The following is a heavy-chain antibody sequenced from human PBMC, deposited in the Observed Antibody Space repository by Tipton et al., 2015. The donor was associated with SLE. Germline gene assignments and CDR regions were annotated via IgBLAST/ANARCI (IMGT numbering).Heavy chain of an antibody. Sequence: TLSLTCTVSGGSISSSSYYWGWIRQPPGKGLEWIGSIYYRGSTYYNPSLKSRVTISVDTSKNEFSLKLSSVTAADTAVYYCARVGRYSGSWHVDFFDYWGRGTLVTVSS. J-gene: IGHJ4*02. CDR2: IYYRGST. D-gene: IGHD1-26*01. V-gene: IGHV4-39*07. CDR3: ARVGRYSGSWHVDFFDY. CDR1: GGSISSSSYY.